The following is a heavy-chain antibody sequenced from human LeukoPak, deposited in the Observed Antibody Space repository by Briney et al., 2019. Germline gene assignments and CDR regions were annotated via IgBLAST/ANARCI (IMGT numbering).Heavy chain of an antibody. Sequence: GGSLRLSCAVSGFTFSSYSMSWVRQAPGKGLEWVSAISNNGGYTYYADSVQGRFTISRDNSKSTLCLQMNSLRAEDTAVYYCAKQLGYCSDGSCYFPYWGQGTLVTVSS. CDR1: GFTFSSYS. V-gene: IGHV3-23*01. CDR2: ISNNGGYT. J-gene: IGHJ4*02. CDR3: AKQLGYCSDGSCYFPY. D-gene: IGHD2-15*01.